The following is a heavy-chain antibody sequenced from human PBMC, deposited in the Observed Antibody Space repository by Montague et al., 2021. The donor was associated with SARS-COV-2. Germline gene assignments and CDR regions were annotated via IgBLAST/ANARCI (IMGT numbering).Heavy chain of an antibody. V-gene: IGHV3-23*01. J-gene: IGHJ4*02. D-gene: IGHD1-26*01. CDR1: GFTFSNYA. CDR3: AGGTYTGVDF. Sequence: SLRLSYAASGFTFSNYAMTWVRQTPGKGLDWVSTISGGGDSTSYADPVKGRFTISRDNSQNTLYLQVNSLRAEDTAVYYCAGGTYTGVDFWGQGTLVTVSS. CDR2: ISGGGDST.